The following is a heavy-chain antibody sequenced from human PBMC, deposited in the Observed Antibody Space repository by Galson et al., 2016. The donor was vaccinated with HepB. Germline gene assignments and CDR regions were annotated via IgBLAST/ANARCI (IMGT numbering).Heavy chain of an antibody. V-gene: IGHV3-48*03. CDR1: GFTFSRYE. J-gene: IGHJ4*02. D-gene: IGHD6-13*01. CDR3: AREMHVAAAAAFDF. Sequence: SLRLSCAASGFTFSRYEVNWVRQAPGKGLEWVSYISSSGTTIYYADSVKGRFTISRDNPKNTLYLQMNSLKVEDTAVYYCAREMHVAAAAAFDFWGRGTLVTVSS. CDR2: ISSSGTTI.